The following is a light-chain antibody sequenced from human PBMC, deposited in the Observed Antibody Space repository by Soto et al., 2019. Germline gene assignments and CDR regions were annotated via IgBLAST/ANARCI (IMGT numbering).Light chain of an antibody. J-gene: IGKJ4*01. CDR2: AAS. CDR3: QQAHIFPLT. V-gene: IGKV1-12*01. Sequence: DIQMTQSPSSLSASVGDRVTITCRASQDVNTWLAWYQQKPGRAPNPLIFAASSLQSGVPSRFSGNGSGTHFTLSISSLQPEDFATYYCQQAHIFPLTFGGGTKVDIK. CDR1: QDVNTW.